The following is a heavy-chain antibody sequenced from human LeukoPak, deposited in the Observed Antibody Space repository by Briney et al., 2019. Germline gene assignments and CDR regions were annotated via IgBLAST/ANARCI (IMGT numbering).Heavy chain of an antibody. CDR2: ISSSSSYI. J-gene: IGHJ4*02. D-gene: IGHD6-19*01. CDR3: ARAPTFSGWFDY. V-gene: IGHV3-21*01. Sequence: GGSLRLSCAASGFTFSNYWMHWVRHAPGKGLEWFSSISSSSSYIYYADSVKGRFTISRDNAKNSLYLQMNSLRVEDTAVYYCARAPTFSGWFDYWGQGTLVTVSS. CDR1: GFTFSNYW.